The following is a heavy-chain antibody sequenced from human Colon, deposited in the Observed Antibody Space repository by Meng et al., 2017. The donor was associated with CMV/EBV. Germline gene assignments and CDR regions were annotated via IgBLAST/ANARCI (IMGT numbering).Heavy chain of an antibody. J-gene: IGHJ4*02. CDR1: GFTFASHT. Sequence: GESLKISCAASGFTFASHTMTWVRQAPGKGLEWVSSIASHRSQIYYAESVKGRFTISRDNAKNMVYLQMNNVTADDTALYYCAREDFTTSSYDFWGQGTLVTVSS. D-gene: IGHD3/OR15-3a*01. CDR3: AREDFTTSSYDF. CDR2: IASHRSQI. V-gene: IGHV3-21*01.